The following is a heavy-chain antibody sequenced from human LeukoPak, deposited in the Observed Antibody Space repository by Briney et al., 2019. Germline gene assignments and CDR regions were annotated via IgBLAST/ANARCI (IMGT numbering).Heavy chain of an antibody. CDR3: ARAYFEY. V-gene: IGHV3-7*01. CDR1: GFTFRNYW. CDR2: IKQDGSEK. J-gene: IGHJ4*02. Sequence: GGSLRLSCAASGFTFRNYWMQWVRQVPGKGLEWVANIKQDGSEKYYVDSVKGRFTISRDNAKNSLYLQMDSLRAEDTAVYYCARAYFEYWAREPWSPSPQ.